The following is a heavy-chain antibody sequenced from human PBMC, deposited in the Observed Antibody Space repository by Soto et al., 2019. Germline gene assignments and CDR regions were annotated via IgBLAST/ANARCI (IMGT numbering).Heavy chain of an antibody. CDR1: GYPVTAYY. CDR3: ARGGGVGVAGSAAFDM. V-gene: IGHV1-2*02. D-gene: IGHD3-3*01. CDR2: INPATGAA. J-gene: IGHJ3*02. Sequence: QLHLVQSGAVVKKPGASVTVSCSASGYPVTAYYMHWVRQAPGRGLEWMGGINPATGAAKYTQTFQGRVTMSRDTSKSKVFMELGGLTSEDTAVFYCARGGGVGVAGSAAFDMWGQGTLVTVSS.